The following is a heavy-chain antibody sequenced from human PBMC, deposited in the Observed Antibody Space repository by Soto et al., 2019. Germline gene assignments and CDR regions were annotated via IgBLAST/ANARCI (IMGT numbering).Heavy chain of an antibody. CDR2: IIPIFGTA. Sequence: QVQLVQSGAEVKKPGSSVKVSCKASGGTFSSYAISWVRQAPGQGLEWMGGIIPIFGTANDAQKFQGRVTITADKSTSTAYMELSSLRSEDTAVYYCARAHLYYYGSGSYYAGYGMDVWGQGTTVTVSS. CDR3: ARAHLYYYGSGSYYAGYGMDV. D-gene: IGHD3-10*01. V-gene: IGHV1-69*06. CDR1: GGTFSSYA. J-gene: IGHJ6*02.